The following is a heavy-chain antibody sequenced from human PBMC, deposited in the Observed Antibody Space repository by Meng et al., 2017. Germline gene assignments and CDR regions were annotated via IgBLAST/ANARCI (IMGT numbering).Heavy chain of an antibody. J-gene: IGHJ3*02. CDR2: INPNSGGT. Sequence: ASVKVSCKASGYTFTGYYMHWVRQAPGQGLEWMGWINPNSGGTNYAQKFQGRVTMTRDTSISTAYMELSRLRSDDTAVYYCAREEGLLSSYRGYDQGSAFDIWGQGTMVTVSS. CDR3: AREEGLLSSYRGYDQGSAFDI. V-gene: IGHV1-2*02. CDR1: GYTFTGYY. D-gene: IGHD5-12*01.